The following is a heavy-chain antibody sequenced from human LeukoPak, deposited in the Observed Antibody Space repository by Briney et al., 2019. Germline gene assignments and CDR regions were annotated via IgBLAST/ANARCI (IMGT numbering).Heavy chain of an antibody. CDR2: ISSSSSYI. CDR3: ASQGSGYDSPIDH. J-gene: IGHJ4*02. V-gene: IGHV3-21*01. D-gene: IGHD5-12*01. CDR1: GFTFSSYN. Sequence: GGSLRLSCAASGFTFSSYNMNWVRQAPGKGLEWVSSISSSSSYIYYADSVKGRFTISRDNARNSLYLQMNSLRAEDTAVYYCASQGSGYDSPIDHWGQGTLVTVSS.